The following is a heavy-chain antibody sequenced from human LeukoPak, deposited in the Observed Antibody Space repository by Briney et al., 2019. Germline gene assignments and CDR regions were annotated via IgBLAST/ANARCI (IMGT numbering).Heavy chain of an antibody. CDR3: AKGPGGRYSDSYYYMDV. Sequence: GGSLRLSCAASGFTFSSYGIHWVRQAPGKGLEWVAFIQYDGSNKYYADSVKGRFTISRDNSKNTLYLEMNSLRGEDTAVYYCAKGPGGRYSDSYYYMDVWGKGTTVTVSS. V-gene: IGHV3-30*02. CDR2: IQYDGSNK. J-gene: IGHJ6*03. D-gene: IGHD1-26*01. CDR1: GFTFSSYG.